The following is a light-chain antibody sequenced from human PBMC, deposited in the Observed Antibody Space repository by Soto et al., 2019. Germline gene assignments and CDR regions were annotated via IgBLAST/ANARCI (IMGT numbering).Light chain of an antibody. CDR1: QSISSG. CDR3: QQYDSYPWT. Sequence: DIQMTQSPSTLSASVGDRVTITCRASQSISSGLAWYHQKPGKAPKLLVCKASRLESGVPSRFSGSVSGTEFTLPISSLQPDDFATYYGQQYDSYPWTFGQGTKVELK. V-gene: IGKV1-5*03. CDR2: KAS. J-gene: IGKJ1*01.